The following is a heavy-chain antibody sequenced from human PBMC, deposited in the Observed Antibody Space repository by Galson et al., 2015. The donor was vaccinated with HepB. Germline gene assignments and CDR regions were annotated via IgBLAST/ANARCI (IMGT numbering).Heavy chain of an antibody. D-gene: IGHD6-6*01. V-gene: IGHV4-34*01. CDR2: INHSGST. Sequence: ETLSLTCAVYGGSFSGYYWSWIRQPPGKGLEWIGEINHSGSTNYNPSLKSRVTISVDTSKNQFSLKLSSVTAADTAVYSCARGPGALSSSGDYYYYGLDVWGQGTTVTVSS. CDR3: ARGPGALSSSGDYYYYGLDV. J-gene: IGHJ6*02. CDR1: GGSFSGYY.